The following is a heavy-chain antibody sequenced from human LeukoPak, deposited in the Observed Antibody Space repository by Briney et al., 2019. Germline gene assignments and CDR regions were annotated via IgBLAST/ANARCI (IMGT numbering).Heavy chain of an antibody. CDR3: ATDDYRGLGY. V-gene: IGHV3-74*01. J-gene: IGHJ4*02. CDR2: IIQDGSVT. CDR1: GITFSNYY. D-gene: IGHD3-16*01. Sequence: PVGSLRLSCGTSGITFSNYYMHWVRQVPGEGLVWVSHIIQDGSVTSYADSVKGRFTISRDNAKNTVYLQLNNLRAEDTAVYYCATDDYRGLGYWGQGTLVTVSS.